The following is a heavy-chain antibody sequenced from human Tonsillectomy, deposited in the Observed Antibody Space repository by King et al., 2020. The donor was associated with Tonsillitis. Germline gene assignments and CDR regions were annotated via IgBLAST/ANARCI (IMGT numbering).Heavy chain of an antibody. D-gene: IGHD3-10*01. CDR2: ITSDGSRT. Sequence: DVQLVESGGDLVQPGGSLRLSCAASGFTFSTYWMHWVRQAPGNGLVWVSHITSDGSRTTYADSVKGRFTISRDNAKNTLYLQMNSLRAEDTAVYYCVRDSVASGSYDSWGQGTLVTVSS. V-gene: IGHV3-74*01. CDR1: GFTFSTYW. CDR3: VRDSVASGSYDS. J-gene: IGHJ4*02.